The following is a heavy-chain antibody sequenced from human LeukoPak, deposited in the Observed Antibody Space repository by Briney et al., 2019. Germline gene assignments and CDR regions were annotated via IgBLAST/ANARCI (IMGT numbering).Heavy chain of an antibody. D-gene: IGHD6-19*01. CDR2: INHSGST. J-gene: IGHJ4*02. CDR3: ARGPSIAVAGKFPNDY. Sequence: SSETLSLTCAVYGGSFSGYYWSWIRQPPGKGLEWIGEINHSGSTNYNPSLKSRVTISVDTSKNQFSLKLSSVTAADTAVYYCARGPSIAVAGKFPNDYWGQGTLVTVSS. V-gene: IGHV4-34*01. CDR1: GGSFSGYY.